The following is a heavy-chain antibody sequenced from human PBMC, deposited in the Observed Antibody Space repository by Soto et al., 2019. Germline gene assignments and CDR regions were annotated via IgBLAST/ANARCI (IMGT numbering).Heavy chain of an antibody. Sequence: QVQLVESGGGVVQPGRSLRLSCAASGFTFSSYGMHWVRQAPGKGLEWVAVIWYDGSNKYYADSVKGRFTISRDNSKNPLYLQMNSLRAEDTAVYYCASSYDSSGYYLLFDSWGQGTLVTVSS. CDR3: ASSYDSSGYYLLFDS. D-gene: IGHD3-22*01. CDR1: GFTFSSYG. CDR2: IWYDGSNK. J-gene: IGHJ4*02. V-gene: IGHV3-33*01.